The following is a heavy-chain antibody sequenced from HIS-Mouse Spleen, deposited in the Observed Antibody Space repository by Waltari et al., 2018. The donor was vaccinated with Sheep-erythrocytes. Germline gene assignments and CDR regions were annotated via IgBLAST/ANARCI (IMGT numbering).Heavy chain of an antibody. Sequence: EVQLVESGGGLVQPGGSLRLSCAASGFTFSSYWMSWVRQAPGKGMEWGSKAREERSGKYYVDSVKGRFTISRSNAKNSLYLQMTSLRAEDTAVYYCARRVEAAADRWFDPWGQGTLVTVSS. D-gene: IGHD6-13*01. J-gene: IGHJ5*02. V-gene: IGHV3-7*01. CDR1: GFTFSSYW. CDR2: AREERSGK. CDR3: ARRVEAAADRWFDP.